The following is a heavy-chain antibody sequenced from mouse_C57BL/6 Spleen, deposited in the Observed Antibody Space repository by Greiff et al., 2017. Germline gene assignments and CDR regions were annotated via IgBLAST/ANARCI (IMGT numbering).Heavy chain of an antibody. CDR1: GYTFTSYW. CDR2: INPSNGGT. V-gene: IGHV1-53*01. J-gene: IGHJ4*01. D-gene: IGHD2-1*01. Sequence: QVQLQQPGTELVKPGASVKLSCKASGYTFTSYWMHWVKQRPGQGLEWIGNINPSNGGTNYNEKFKSKATLPVDKSSSTAYMQLSSLTSEDSAVYYCARGGNYYYAMDYWGQGTSVTVSS. CDR3: ARGGNYYYAMDY.